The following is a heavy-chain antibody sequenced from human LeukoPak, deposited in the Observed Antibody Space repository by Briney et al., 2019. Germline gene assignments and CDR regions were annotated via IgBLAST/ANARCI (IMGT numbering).Heavy chain of an antibody. CDR1: GGTFSSYA. CDR2: IIPIFGTA. CDR3: ARDGSGSYADAFDI. Sequence: GASVKVSCKASGGTFSSYAISWVRQAPGQGLEWMGGIIPIFGTANYAQKFQGRVTITADESPSTAYMELSSLRSEDTAVYYCARDGSGSYADAFDIWGQGTMVTVSS. J-gene: IGHJ3*02. D-gene: IGHD1-26*01. V-gene: IGHV1-69*13.